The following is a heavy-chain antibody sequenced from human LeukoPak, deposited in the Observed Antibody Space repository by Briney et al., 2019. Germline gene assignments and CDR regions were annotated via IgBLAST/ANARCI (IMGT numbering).Heavy chain of an antibody. CDR3: ARGHSISPNWFDP. Sequence: GGSLRLSCAASGFTFSDYYMSWIRQAPGKGLEWVAFIRYDGSNKDYADSVKGRLTFSRDNSKSTLYLQMNSLRAEDTAVYYCARGHSISPNWFDPWGQGTLVTVSS. V-gene: IGHV3-30*02. CDR1: GFTFSDYY. D-gene: IGHD6-13*01. J-gene: IGHJ5*02. CDR2: IRYDGSNK.